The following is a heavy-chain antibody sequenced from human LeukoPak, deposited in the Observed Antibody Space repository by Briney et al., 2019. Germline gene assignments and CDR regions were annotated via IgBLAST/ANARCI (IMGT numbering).Heavy chain of an antibody. J-gene: IGHJ5*02. V-gene: IGHV1-8*03. Sequence: ASVKVSCKASRYTFTSYDINWVRQATGQGLEWMGWMNPNSGNTGYAQKFQGRVTITRNTSISTAYMELSSLRSEDTAVYYCARGPPLEWVYNWFDPWGQGTLVTVSS. CDR1: RYTFTSYD. D-gene: IGHD3-3*01. CDR3: ARGPPLEWVYNWFDP. CDR2: MNPNSGNT.